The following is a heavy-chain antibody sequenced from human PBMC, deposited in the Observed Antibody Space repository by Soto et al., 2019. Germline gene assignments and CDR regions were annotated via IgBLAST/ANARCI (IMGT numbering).Heavy chain of an antibody. CDR2: IDFDSAPI. V-gene: IGHV3-48*01. J-gene: IGHJ5*02. Sequence: EVQLGESGGGMVQPGGSLRLSCAGSGFTFSDYAMTWVRQAPGKGLEWLSYIDFDSAPIRYADSVMGPFTVSRDNAKDSLYLQMNSLRPEDTAIYSCARGLGSSWFFLWGPGTLVTVSS. CDR1: GFTFSDYA. D-gene: IGHD6-13*01. CDR3: ARGLGSSWFFL.